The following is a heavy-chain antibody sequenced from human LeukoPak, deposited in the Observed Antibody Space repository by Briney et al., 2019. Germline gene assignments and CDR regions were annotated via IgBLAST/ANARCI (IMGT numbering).Heavy chain of an antibody. CDR1: GGSISSGGYY. V-gene: IGHV4-31*03. D-gene: IGHD5-18*01. CDR2: IYYSGST. J-gene: IGHJ4*02. CDR3: ARTAMVTAYYYFDY. Sequence: KTSETLSLTCTVSGGSISSGGYYWSWIRQHPGKGLEWIGYIYYSGSTYYNPSLKSRVTISVDTSKNQFSLKLSSVTAADTAVYYCARTAMVTAYYYFDYWGQGTLVTVSS.